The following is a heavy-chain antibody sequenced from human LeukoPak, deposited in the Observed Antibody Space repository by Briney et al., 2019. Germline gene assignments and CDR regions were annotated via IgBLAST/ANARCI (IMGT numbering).Heavy chain of an antibody. CDR3: ARDLVSSRPYYMDV. CDR1: GFTFSNYP. Sequence: GRSLRLSCAASGFTFSNYPMHWVRQAPGKGLEWVSSISSSSSYIYYADSVKGRFTISRDNAKNSLYLQMNSLRAEDTAVYYCARDLVSSRPYYMDVWGKGTTVTVSS. J-gene: IGHJ6*03. V-gene: IGHV3-21*01. CDR2: ISSSSSYI. D-gene: IGHD6-13*01.